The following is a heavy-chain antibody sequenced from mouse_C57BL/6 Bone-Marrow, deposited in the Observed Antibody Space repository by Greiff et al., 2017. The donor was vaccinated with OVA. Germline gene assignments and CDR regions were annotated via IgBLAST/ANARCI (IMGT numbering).Heavy chain of an antibody. J-gene: IGHJ3*01. V-gene: IGHV14-2*01. D-gene: IGHD1-1*01. CDR2: IDPEDGET. CDR3: AFFYYGSSFAY. CDR1: GFNIKDYY. Sequence: EVKVVESGAELVKPGASVKLSCTASGFNIKDYYMHWVKQRTEQGLEWIGRIDPEDGETKYAPKFQGKATIPADTSSNTADLQLSSLTSEDTAVYYCAFFYYGSSFAYWGQGTLVTVSA.